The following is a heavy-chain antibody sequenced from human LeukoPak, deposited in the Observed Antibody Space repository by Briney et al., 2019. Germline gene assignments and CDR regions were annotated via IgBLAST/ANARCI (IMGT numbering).Heavy chain of an antibody. CDR3: ARAGDIVVVVAASYFDY. D-gene: IGHD2-15*01. J-gene: IGHJ4*02. V-gene: IGHV1-69*13. CDR2: IIPIFGTA. Sequence: SVKVSCKASGGTFSSYAISWVRQAPGQGLEWMGGIIPIFGTANYAQKFRGRVTITADESTSTAYMELSSLRSEDTAVYYCARAGDIVVVVAASYFDYWGQGTLVTVSS. CDR1: GGTFSSYA.